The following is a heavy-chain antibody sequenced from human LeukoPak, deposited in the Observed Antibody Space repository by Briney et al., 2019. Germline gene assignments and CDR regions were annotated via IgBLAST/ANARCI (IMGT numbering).Heavy chain of an antibody. CDR3: ARDLLGDGYSYFDY. D-gene: IGHD5-24*01. J-gene: IGHJ4*02. CDR1: GFTFSSYG. Sequence: PGGSLRLSCAASGFTFSSYGMHWVRQAPGKGLEWVAVIWYDGSNKYYADSVKGRFTISRDNSKDTLYLQMNSLRAEDTAVYYCARDLLGDGYSYFDYWGQGTLVTVSS. CDR2: IWYDGSNK. V-gene: IGHV3-33*01.